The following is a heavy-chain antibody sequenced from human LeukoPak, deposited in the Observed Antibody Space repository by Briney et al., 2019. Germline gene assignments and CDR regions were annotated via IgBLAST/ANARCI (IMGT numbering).Heavy chain of an antibody. V-gene: IGHV3-30*02. CDR3: AKGGADYSWVGHLEYFDY. CDR1: GFTFSSYG. Sequence: GGSLRLSCAASGFTFSSYGMHWVRQAPGKGLEWVAFIRYDGSNKYYADSVKGRFTISRDNSKNTLYLQMNSLRAEDTAVYYCAKGGADYSWVGHLEYFDYWGQGTLVTVSS. CDR2: IRYDGSNK. D-gene: IGHD4-11*01. J-gene: IGHJ4*02.